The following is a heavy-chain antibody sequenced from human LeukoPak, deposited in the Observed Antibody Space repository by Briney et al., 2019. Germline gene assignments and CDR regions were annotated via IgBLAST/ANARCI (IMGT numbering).Heavy chain of an antibody. V-gene: IGHV4-61*01. CDR1: GGSVSSGSYY. CDR3: AGDPVVVVAASDYYYYYGMDV. J-gene: IGHJ6*02. Sequence: SETLSLTRTVSGGSVSSGSYYWSWIRQPPGKGLEWIGYIYYSGSTNYNPSLKSRVTISVDTSKNQFSLKLSSVTAADTAVYYCAGDPVVVVAASDYYYYYGMDVWGQGTTVTVSS. D-gene: IGHD2-15*01. CDR2: IYYSGST.